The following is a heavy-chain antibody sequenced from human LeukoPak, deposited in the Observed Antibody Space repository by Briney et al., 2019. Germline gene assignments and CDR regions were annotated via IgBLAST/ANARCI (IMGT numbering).Heavy chain of an antibody. V-gene: IGHV4-38-2*02. CDR3: ARGSWGTVTTFYFDY. J-gene: IGHJ4*02. Sequence: PSETLSLTCTVSGYSISSGYYWGWIRQPPGKGLEWIGSIYHSGSTYYNPSLKSRVTISVDTSKDQFSLKLSSVTAADTAVYYCARGSWGTVTTFYFDYWGQGTLVTVSS. CDR1: GYSISSGYY. D-gene: IGHD4-17*01. CDR2: IYHSGST.